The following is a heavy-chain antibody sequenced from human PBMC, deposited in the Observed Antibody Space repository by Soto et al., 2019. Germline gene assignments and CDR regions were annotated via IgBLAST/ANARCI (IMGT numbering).Heavy chain of an antibody. CDR1: GFTFSKYA. CDR2: ISKSGGGT. D-gene: IGHD6-13*01. J-gene: IGHJ4*02. V-gene: IGHV3-23*01. Sequence: EVQLLESGGGLVQPGGSLRLSCAASGFTFSKYAMSWVRQAPGKGLEWVSSISKSGGGTYYADSVKGRFTISRDNSKNTLYLQMNSLQADDTAVYSCAKTSSLFDYWGQGTLVTVSS. CDR3: AKTSSLFDY.